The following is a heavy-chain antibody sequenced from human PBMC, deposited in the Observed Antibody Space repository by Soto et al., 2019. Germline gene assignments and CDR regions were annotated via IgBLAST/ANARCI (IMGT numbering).Heavy chain of an antibody. CDR3: ATDQEGMDV. J-gene: IGHJ6*02. V-gene: IGHV1-8*01. D-gene: IGHD2-2*01. CDR2: MNPNSGNT. CDR1: GYTFTSYD. Sequence: QVQLVQSGAEVKKPGASVKVSCKASGYTFTSYDINWVLQATGQGLEWMGWMNPNSGNTGYAQKFHGRVTMARTTSISTAYMELSSLRSEDTAVYYCATDQEGMDVWGQGTTVTVSS.